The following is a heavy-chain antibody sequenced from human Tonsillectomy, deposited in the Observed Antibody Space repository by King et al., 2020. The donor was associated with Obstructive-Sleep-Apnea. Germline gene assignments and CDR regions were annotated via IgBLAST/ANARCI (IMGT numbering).Heavy chain of an antibody. CDR1: GGSIRSSSYY. J-gene: IGHJ6*02. CDR2: IYYSGTT. CDR3: ATRYFEWSSQTYFGLHV. D-gene: IGHD3-9*01. Sequence: QLQESGPGLVKASETLSLKCTVSGGSIRSSSYYWGWVRQTPGKGLEWIASIYYSGTTYYNPSLKSRVTIFADTSKNQFSLKLNSVTATDTAVYYCATRYFEWSSQTYFGLHVWGRGTTVTVSS. V-gene: IGHV4-39*01.